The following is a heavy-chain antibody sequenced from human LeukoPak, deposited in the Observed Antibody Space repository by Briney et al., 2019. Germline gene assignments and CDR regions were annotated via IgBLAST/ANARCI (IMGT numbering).Heavy chain of an antibody. CDR3: ASWAGYCSSNNCYATSLDY. CDR1: GYTFSNYG. CDR2: ISAYNVNT. V-gene: IGHV1-18*01. D-gene: IGHD2-2*01. Sequence: ASVKVSCKASGYTFSNYGISWVRQAPGQGLEWMGRISAYNVNTNFAQKLQGRVTMTTDTSTNTAYMELRSLRSDDTAVYYCASWAGYCSSNNCYATSLDYWGQGTLVTVSA. J-gene: IGHJ4*02.